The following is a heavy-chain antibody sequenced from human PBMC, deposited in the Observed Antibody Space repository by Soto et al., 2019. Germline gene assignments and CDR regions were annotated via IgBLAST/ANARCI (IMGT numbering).Heavy chain of an antibody. V-gene: IGHV3-23*01. CDR1: GFTFSSYA. Sequence: EVELLESGGGLVQPGGSLRLSCAASGFTFSSYAMSWVRQGPGKGLEWVSSVSGSGGSTYYADSVKGRCTVSRDNSKNTLYLQMNSLRAEDTAVYYCAKDPTSRVYYYSYYMDVWGKGTTVTVSS. J-gene: IGHJ6*03. CDR2: VSGSGGST. D-gene: IGHD1-26*01. CDR3: AKDPTSRVYYYSYYMDV.